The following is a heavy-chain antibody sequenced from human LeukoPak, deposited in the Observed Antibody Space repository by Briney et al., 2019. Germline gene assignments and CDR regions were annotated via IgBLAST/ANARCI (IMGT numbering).Heavy chain of an antibody. Sequence: GSLRLSCAASEFTFSDYYMSWIRQPPGKGLEWIGEINHSGSTNYNPSLKSRVTISVDTSKNQFSLKLSSVTAADTAVYYCASSSWYKNYWGQGTLVTVSS. D-gene: IGHD6-13*01. V-gene: IGHV4-34*01. CDR3: ASSSWYKNY. J-gene: IGHJ4*02. CDR1: EFTFSDYY. CDR2: INHSGST.